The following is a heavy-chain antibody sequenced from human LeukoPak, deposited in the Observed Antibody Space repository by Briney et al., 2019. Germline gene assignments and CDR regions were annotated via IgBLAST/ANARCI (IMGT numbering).Heavy chain of an antibody. CDR3: ATNVDYSDDY. Sequence: GASVKVSCKVSGYTLTALSIQWVRQVPGKGLEWMGGFDPEDGEPIYAQRFQGRVTMTEDTSTDTAYMDLSSLRSDDTAVYYCATNVDYSDDYWGQGTLVPVSS. J-gene: IGHJ4*02. V-gene: IGHV1-24*01. D-gene: IGHD4-11*01. CDR1: GYTLTALS. CDR2: FDPEDGEP.